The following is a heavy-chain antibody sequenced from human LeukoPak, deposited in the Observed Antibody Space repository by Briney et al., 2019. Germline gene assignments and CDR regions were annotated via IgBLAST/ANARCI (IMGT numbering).Heavy chain of an antibody. CDR2: INPNSGGT. CDR3: ARELNKWELLQGLLFS. D-gene: IGHD1-26*01. CDR1: GYTFTVYY. V-gene: IGHV1-2*02. J-gene: IGHJ4*02. Sequence: ASVKVSCKASGYTFTVYYMHCARHAPGQGREWMGWINPNSGGTNYAQKFQGRVTITRDTSISTAYMELSRLRSDDTAVYYCARELNKWELLQGLLFSGGQGNLVTVSS.